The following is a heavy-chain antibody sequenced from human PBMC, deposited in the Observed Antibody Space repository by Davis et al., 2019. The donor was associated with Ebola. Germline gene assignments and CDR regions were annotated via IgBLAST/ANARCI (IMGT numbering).Heavy chain of an antibody. D-gene: IGHD2-15*01. Sequence: GESLKISCAASGFTFSSYWMSWVRQAPGKGLEWVANIKQDGSEKYYVDSVKGRFTISRDNAKNSLYLQMNSLRAEDTAVYYCASVVGYCSGGSCPPGYWGQGTLVTVSS. CDR1: GFTFSSYW. CDR2: IKQDGSEK. V-gene: IGHV3-7*03. CDR3: ASVVGYCSGGSCPPGY. J-gene: IGHJ4*02.